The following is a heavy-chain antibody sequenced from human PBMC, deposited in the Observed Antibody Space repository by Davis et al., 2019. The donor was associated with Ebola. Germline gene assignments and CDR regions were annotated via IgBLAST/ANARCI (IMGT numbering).Heavy chain of an antibody. V-gene: IGHV3-53*04. Sequence: PGGSLRLSCAASGFTVSSNHMSWVRQAPGKGLEWVSVIYSGGSTYYADSVKGRFTISRHNSKNTLYLQMNSLRAEDTAVYYCARIEYSSSLVTYYYGMDVWGQGTTVTVSS. D-gene: IGHD6-6*01. J-gene: IGHJ6*02. CDR1: GFTVSSNH. CDR3: ARIEYSSSLVTYYYGMDV. CDR2: IYSGGST.